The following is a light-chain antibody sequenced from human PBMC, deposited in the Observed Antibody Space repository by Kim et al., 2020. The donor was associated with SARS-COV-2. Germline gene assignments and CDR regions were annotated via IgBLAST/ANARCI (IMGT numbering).Light chain of an antibody. Sequence: LSPGESGTLSCRASQSVSNYLAWYQHKPGQPPRLLIYDTSNRATGIPARFSVSGSGTDFTLTISSLEPEDFAVYYGQQRSNWPPSTFGQGTKLEI. CDR1: QSVSNY. J-gene: IGKJ2*02. CDR3: QQRSNWPPST. CDR2: DTS. V-gene: IGKV3-11*01.